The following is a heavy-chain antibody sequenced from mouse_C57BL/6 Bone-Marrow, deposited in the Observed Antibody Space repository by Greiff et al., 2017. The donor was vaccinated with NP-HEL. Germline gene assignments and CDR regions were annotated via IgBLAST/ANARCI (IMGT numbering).Heavy chain of an antibody. CDR3: ARSSRYFDY. CDR1: GYTFTSYG. CDR2: IYPRSGNT. V-gene: IGHV1-81*01. Sequence: VQGVESGAELARPGASVKLSCKASGYTFTSYGISWVKQRTGQGLEWIGEIYPRSGNTYYNEKFKGKATLTADKSSSTAYMELRSLTSEDSAVYFCARSSRYFDYWGQGTTLTVSS. J-gene: IGHJ2*01. D-gene: IGHD1-1*01.